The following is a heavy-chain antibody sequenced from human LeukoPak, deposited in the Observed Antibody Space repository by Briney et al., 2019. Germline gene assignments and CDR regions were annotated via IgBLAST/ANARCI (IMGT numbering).Heavy chain of an antibody. CDR1: GDTFSSYA. J-gene: IGHJ6*04. CDR2: IIPILGTA. V-gene: IGHV1-69*01. Sequence: SVKVSCKASGDTFSSYAINWVRLAPGQGLEWMGGIIPILGTANYAQKFQGRVTITADESTSTAYMELSSLRSEDTAVYYCARTQARYYDILTGYYNARSYDYYYYGMDVWGKGTKVTVSS. D-gene: IGHD3-9*01. CDR3: ARTQARYYDILTGYYNARSYDYYYYGMDV.